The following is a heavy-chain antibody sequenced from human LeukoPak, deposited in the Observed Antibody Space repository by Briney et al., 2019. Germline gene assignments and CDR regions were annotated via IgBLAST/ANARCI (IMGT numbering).Heavy chain of an antibody. CDR3: ARTPVYCSGGCCSGYFDY. Sequence: GGSLRLSCAASGFTFSSYWMSWVRQAPGKGLVWVSRLDTDVSSTDYADSVKGRFTISRDNAKNTLYLQMNSLRAEDTAVYYCARTPVYCSGGCCSGYFDYWGQGTLVTVSS. CDR2: LDTDVSST. CDR1: GFTFSSYW. D-gene: IGHD2-15*01. J-gene: IGHJ4*02. V-gene: IGHV3-74*01.